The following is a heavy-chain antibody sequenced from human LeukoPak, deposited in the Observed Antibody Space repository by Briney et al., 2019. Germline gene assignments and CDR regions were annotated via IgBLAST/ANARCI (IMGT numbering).Heavy chain of an antibody. J-gene: IGHJ4*02. CDR1: GFTFSSYG. CDR3: ARAMSYYDILTGYSD. V-gene: IGHV3-33*01. CDR2: IWYDGSNK. D-gene: IGHD3-9*01. Sequence: GGSLRLSCAASGFTFSSYGMHWVRQAPGKGLEWVAVIWYDGSNKYYADSVKGRFTISRDNSKNTLYLQMNSLRAEDTAVYYCARAMSYYDILTGYSDWGQGTLVTVSS.